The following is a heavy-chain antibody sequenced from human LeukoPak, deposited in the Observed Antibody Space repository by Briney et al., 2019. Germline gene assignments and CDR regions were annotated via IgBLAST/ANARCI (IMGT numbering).Heavy chain of an antibody. Sequence: ASVKVSCKVAGYTLNEVSMHWVRQAPGKGLEWMGGFDPVDGERIYAEKFQGRVTMTEDTSTDTTYMELSSLTSDDTAMYYCAPENFGLGPPFDPWGQGTLVTVSS. CDR2: FDPVDGER. D-gene: IGHD3-16*01. CDR3: APENFGLGPPFDP. V-gene: IGHV1-24*01. CDR1: GYTLNEVS. J-gene: IGHJ5*02.